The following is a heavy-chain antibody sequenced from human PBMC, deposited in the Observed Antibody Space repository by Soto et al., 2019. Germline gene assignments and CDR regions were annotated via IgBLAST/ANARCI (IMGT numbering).Heavy chain of an antibody. V-gene: IGHV1-2*02. J-gene: IGHJ4*02. D-gene: IGHD3-22*01. CDR1: GYTFTGYY. CDR3: ARGAYYYDSSGTFDY. CDR2: INPNSGGT. Sequence: WASVKVSCKASGYTFTGYYMHWVRQAPGQGLEWMGWINPNSGGTNYAQKFQGRVTMTRDTSISTAYMELSRLRSDDTAVYYCARGAYYYDSSGTFDYWGQGTLVTVSS.